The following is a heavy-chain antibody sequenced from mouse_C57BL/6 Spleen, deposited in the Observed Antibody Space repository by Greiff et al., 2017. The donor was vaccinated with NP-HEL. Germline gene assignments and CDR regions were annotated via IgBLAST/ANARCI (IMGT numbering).Heavy chain of an antibody. V-gene: IGHV1-72*01. Sequence: QVQLQQSGAELVKPGASVTLSCKASGYTSTSYWMHWVKQRPGRGLEWIGRIDPHSGGTKYNAKFKSKATLTVDKPSSTAYMQLSSLTSEDSAVYYCARPSRSSYFDYWGQGTTLTVSS. J-gene: IGHJ2*01. CDR2: IDPHSGGT. CDR1: GYTSTSYW. CDR3: ARPSRSSYFDY.